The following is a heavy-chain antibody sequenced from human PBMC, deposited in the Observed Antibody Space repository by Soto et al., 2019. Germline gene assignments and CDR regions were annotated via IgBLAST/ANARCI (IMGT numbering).Heavy chain of an antibody. Sequence: PXESLKISGVGCGSSFRGSTLQWVRQAFGKGLEWIDIMSIKPNTYSKVYAASVTGRFTNPSDESDNTAYPQMTSLKTEDTAVYYCVRAYENSNYYFDSWGRGTLVTVSS. CDR3: VRAYENSNYYFDS. D-gene: IGHD3-22*01. J-gene: IGHJ4*02. CDR2: MSIKPNTYSK. V-gene: IGHV3-73*01. CDR1: GSSFRGST.